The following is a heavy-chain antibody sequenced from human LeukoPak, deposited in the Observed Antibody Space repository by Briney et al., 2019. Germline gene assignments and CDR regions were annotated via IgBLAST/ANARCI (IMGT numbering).Heavy chain of an antibody. Sequence: SVKVSCKASGGTFSSYAISWVRQAPGQGLEWMGRIIPILGIANYAQKFQSRVTITADKSTSTAYMELSSLRSEDTAVYYCARDQVIVVVMYYYYYGMDVWGQGTTVTVSS. D-gene: IGHD3-22*01. CDR1: GGTFSSYA. CDR2: IIPILGIA. CDR3: ARDQVIVVVMYYYYYGMDV. J-gene: IGHJ6*02. V-gene: IGHV1-69*04.